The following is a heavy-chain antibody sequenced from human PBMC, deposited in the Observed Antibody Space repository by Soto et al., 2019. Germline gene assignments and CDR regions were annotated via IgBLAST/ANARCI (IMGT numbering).Heavy chain of an antibody. V-gene: IGHV4-30-4*01. CDR3: VRTARQGAVAPHWFER. J-gene: IGHJ5*02. CDR1: GASIRSTDYY. Sequence: QVQLQESGPELVKPSQTLSLTCTVSGASIRSTDYYLSLIRQAPGNGLKWIGYVSYTGGTYYNPSLMSRLPISVDTSKNQFSLKLTSVTAAATAVYYCVRTARQGAVAPHWFERWGKGNQVTVSS. D-gene: IGHD2-21*02. CDR2: VSYTGGT.